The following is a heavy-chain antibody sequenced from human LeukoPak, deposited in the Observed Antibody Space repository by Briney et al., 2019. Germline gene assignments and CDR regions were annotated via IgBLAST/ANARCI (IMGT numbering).Heavy chain of an antibody. Sequence: ASVKVSCKASGYTFTSYAMHWVRQAPGQRLEWIGWINAGNGNTKYSQKFQGRVTITRDTSASTAYMELSSLRSEDTAVYYCAAGTRHCSSRSCYPHFDYWGQGTLVTVSS. CDR2: INAGNGNT. CDR1: GYTFTSYA. CDR3: AAGTRHCSSRSCYPHFDY. J-gene: IGHJ4*02. D-gene: IGHD2-2*01. V-gene: IGHV1-3*01.